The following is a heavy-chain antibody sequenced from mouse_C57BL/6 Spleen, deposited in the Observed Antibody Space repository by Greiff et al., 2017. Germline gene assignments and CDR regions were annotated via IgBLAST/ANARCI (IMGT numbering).Heavy chain of an antibody. Sequence: VQLQQSGAELVRPGASVKLSCTASGFNIKDDYMHWVKQRPEQGLEWIGWIDPENGDTEYASKFQGKATITADTSSNTAYLQLSSLTSEDTAVYYCTLITTVVSRYYYAKDYWGHAASVSVSS. D-gene: IGHD1-1*01. J-gene: IGHJ4*01. CDR2: IDPENGDT. V-gene: IGHV14-4*01. CDR1: GFNIKDDY. CDR3: TLITTVVSRYYYAKDY.